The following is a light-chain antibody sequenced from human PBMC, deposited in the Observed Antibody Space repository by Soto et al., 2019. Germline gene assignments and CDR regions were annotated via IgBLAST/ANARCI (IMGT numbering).Light chain of an antibody. J-gene: IGKJ1*01. V-gene: IGKV1-5*03. CDR1: QSVSSW. Sequence: DIQMTQSPSTLSASVGDRVTITCRACQSVSSWLAWYQQKPGKAPNLLIYKASTLESGIPSRFSGSGSGTEFTLTISSLQPDDFATYYCQQYRSYSQTFGQGTKVEIK. CDR2: KAS. CDR3: QQYRSYSQT.